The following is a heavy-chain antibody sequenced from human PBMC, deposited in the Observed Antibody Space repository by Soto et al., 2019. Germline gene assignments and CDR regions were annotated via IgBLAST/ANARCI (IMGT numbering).Heavy chain of an antibody. V-gene: IGHV1-69*12. Sequence: QVQLVQSGAEVKKPGSSVKVSCKASGGTFSSYAISWVRQAPGQGLEWMGGIIPIFGTANYAQKFQGRVTITAGESTSTADMGLSSLRSEDTAVYYCAREGTPDYGGYFQHWGQGTLVTVSS. CDR3: AREGTPDYGGYFQH. CDR1: GGTFSSYA. D-gene: IGHD4-17*01. CDR2: IIPIFGTA. J-gene: IGHJ1*01.